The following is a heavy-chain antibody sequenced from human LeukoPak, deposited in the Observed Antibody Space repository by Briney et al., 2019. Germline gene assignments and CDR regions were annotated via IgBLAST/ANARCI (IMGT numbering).Heavy chain of an antibody. CDR3: ARDDTALSLFDY. V-gene: IGHV3-21*01. CDR2: IGSRSTYI. CDR1: GFIFGSYS. Sequence: GGSLRLSCAASGFIFGSYSMNWVRQAPGKGLEWVSSIGSRSTYIYYADSVKGRFTISRDNAKNSLYLQMNSLRAEDKAVYFCARDDTALSLFDYWGQGTLVTVSS. D-gene: IGHD5-18*01. J-gene: IGHJ4*02.